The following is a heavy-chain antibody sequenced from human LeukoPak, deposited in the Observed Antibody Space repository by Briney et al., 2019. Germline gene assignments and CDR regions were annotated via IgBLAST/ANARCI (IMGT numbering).Heavy chain of an antibody. D-gene: IGHD6-13*01. V-gene: IGHV3-66*01. CDR1: GFTVSSNY. CDR3: ARKAGAAAVPDY. CDR2: IYSGGST. Sequence: GGSLRLSCAASGFTVSSNYMSWVRQAPGKGLEWVSVIYSGGSTYYADSVKGRFTISRDNSKNTLYLQMNSLRAEDTAVYYCARKAGAAAVPDYWGQGTLVTVSS. J-gene: IGHJ4*02.